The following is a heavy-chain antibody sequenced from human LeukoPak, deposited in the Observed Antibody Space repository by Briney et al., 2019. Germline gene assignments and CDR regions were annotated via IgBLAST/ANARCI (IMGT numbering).Heavy chain of an antibody. CDR2: IRGRGGST. V-gene: IGHV3-23*01. D-gene: IGHD2-15*01. CDR3: AKGGILGYCSGGSCYSDY. J-gene: IGHJ4*02. CDR1: GFTFSSYA. Sequence: PGGSLRLSCAASGFTFSSYAMSWVRQAPGKGLEWVSAIRGRGGSTYYADSVKGRFTISRDNSKNTLYLQMNSLRAEDTAVYYCAKGGILGYCSGGSCYSDYWGQGTLVTVSS.